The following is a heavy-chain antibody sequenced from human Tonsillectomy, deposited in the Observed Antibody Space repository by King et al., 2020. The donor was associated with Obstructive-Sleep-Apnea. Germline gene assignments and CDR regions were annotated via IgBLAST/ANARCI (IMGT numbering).Heavy chain of an antibody. CDR2: IYPCDSDT. Sequence: QLVQSGAEVKKPGESLKISCKGSGYSFTSYWIGWGRQMPGKGLEWMGIIYPCDSDTRYSPSFQGQVTISADKSISTAYLQWSSLKASDTAMYYCARRIDRGRCGGDCYPDYWGQGTLVTVSS. V-gene: IGHV5-51*01. J-gene: IGHJ4*02. CDR3: ARRIDRGRCGGDCYPDY. CDR1: GYSFTSYW. D-gene: IGHD2-21*02.